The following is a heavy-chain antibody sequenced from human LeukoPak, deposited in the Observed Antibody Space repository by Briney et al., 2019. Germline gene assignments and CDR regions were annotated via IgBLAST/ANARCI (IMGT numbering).Heavy chain of an antibody. CDR1: GYTFTKSY. CDR3: ARIRDGYNDAYDI. Sequence: ASVKVSCKASGYTFTKSYIRWVRQAPGQRLEWMGLINPGGDNTDYAQSFQGRLTMTSDTSARTVYMELSSLRSEDTAVYYCARIRDGYNDAYDIWGQGTVVTVPS. D-gene: IGHD5-24*01. CDR2: INPGGDNT. J-gene: IGHJ3*02. V-gene: IGHV1-46*01.